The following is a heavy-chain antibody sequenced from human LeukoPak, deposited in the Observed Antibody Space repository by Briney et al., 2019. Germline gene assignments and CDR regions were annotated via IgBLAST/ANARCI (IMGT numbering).Heavy chain of an antibody. D-gene: IGHD6-13*01. J-gene: IGHJ4*02. CDR3: ARYSSSRYGSSQRTTFDY. Sequence: SETLSLTCTVSGGSISSGPYYWGWIRQPPGKGLEWIGNIYYGENTYYNPSLKSRVTISVDTSKNQFSLKLSSVTAADTAVYYCARYSSSRYGSSQRTTFDYWGQGTLVTVSS. CDR2: IYYGENT. V-gene: IGHV4-39*07. CDR1: GGSISSGPYY.